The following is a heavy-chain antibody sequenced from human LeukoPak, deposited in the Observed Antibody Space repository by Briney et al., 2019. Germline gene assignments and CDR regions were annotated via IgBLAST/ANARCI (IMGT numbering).Heavy chain of an antibody. CDR3: ARGAYYDISSLGY. Sequence: GGSLRLSCAASVFTFSSYIMNWVRQAPGKGLEWVSSISSSSSYIYYADSVKGLFTISRDNDKNSLYLKMNSLRAEDTAVYYCARGAYYDISSLGYWGQGTLVTVSS. J-gene: IGHJ4*02. CDR2: ISSSSSYI. V-gene: IGHV3-21*01. D-gene: IGHD3-9*01. CDR1: VFTFSSYI.